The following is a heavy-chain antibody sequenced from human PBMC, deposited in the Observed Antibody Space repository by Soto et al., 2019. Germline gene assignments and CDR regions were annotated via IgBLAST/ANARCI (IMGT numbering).Heavy chain of an antibody. CDR2: ISSSSSTI. V-gene: IGHV3-48*02. CDR3: AREGVDFCSGYSRFDP. D-gene: IGHD3-3*01. Sequence: EVQLVESGGGLVQPGGSLRLSCAASGFTFSSYSMNWVRQAPGKGLEWVSYISSSSSTIYYADSVKGRFTISRDNAKNSLYLQMNSMRDEDTAVYYCAREGVDFCSGYSRFDPWGQGTLVTVSS. CDR1: GFTFSSYS. J-gene: IGHJ5*02.